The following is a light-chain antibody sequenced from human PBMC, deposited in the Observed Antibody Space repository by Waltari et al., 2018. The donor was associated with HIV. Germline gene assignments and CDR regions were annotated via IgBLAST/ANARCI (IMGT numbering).Light chain of an antibody. CDR1: TGNIASIF. Sequence: FMLTQPHSVSQSPGKTVTISCTPSTGNIASIFVQWYQQRPGSSPTIVIHGNDRRPSGVPALFSGSTDSSSNSASHFIAVLVTEDEADYYCQSYGSSSQNVVFGTGTKLPVL. J-gene: IGLJ2*01. CDR3: QSYGSSSQNVV. CDR2: GND. V-gene: IGLV6-57*01.